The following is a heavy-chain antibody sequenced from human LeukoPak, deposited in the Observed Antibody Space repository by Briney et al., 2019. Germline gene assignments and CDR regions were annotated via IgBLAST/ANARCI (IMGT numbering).Heavy chain of an antibody. CDR1: GGSFSGYL. D-gene: IGHD3-10*01. Sequence: PSETLSLTCGVYGGSFSGYLWNWIRQPPGNGLEGLGEINHSGSANYHPSLKSRVTISVDASKNQVSPSLSSVTAADTAVYYCAGGPRESYYNWFDPWGQGTLVTVSS. V-gene: IGHV4-34*01. CDR2: INHSGSA. J-gene: IGHJ5*02. CDR3: AGGPRESYYNWFDP.